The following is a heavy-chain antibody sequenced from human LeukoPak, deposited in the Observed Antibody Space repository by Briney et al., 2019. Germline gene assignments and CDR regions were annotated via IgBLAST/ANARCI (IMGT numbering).Heavy chain of an antibody. CDR1: GDSISSGDYY. V-gene: IGHV4-61*02. Sequence: SETLSLTCTVSGDSISSGDYYWSWIRQPAGKGLEWIGRIYTSGSTNYNPSLKSRVTISVDTSKNQFSLKLSSVTAADTAVYYCARQIRYSSGWRPAGYYYYMDVWGKGTTVTISS. CDR3: ARQIRYSSGWRPAGYYYYMDV. CDR2: IYTSGST. D-gene: IGHD6-19*01. J-gene: IGHJ6*03.